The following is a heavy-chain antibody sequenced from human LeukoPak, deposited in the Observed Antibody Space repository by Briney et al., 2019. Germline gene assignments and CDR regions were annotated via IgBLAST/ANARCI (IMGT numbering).Heavy chain of an antibody. V-gene: IGHV1-8*02. CDR3: ARVFYDSSGYTSDAFDI. J-gene: IGHJ3*02. D-gene: IGHD3-22*01. CDR2: MNPNSGNT. CDR1: GYTFTSYG. Sequence: ASVKVSCKASGYTFTSYGINWVRQATGQGLEWMGWMNPNSGNTGYAQKFQGRVTMTRNTSISTAYMELSSLRSEDTAVYYCARVFYDSSGYTSDAFDIWGQGTMVTVSS.